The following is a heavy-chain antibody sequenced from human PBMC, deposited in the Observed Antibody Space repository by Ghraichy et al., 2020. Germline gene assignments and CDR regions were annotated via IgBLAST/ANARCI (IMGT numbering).Heavy chain of an antibody. CDR1: GYTFSNYA. D-gene: IGHD6-13*01. CDR2: ISAYNVDT. V-gene: IGHV1-18*01. Sequence: ASVKVSCKASGYTFSNYAISWVRQAPGQGLEWMGWISAYNVDTNSAQKFQGRVTMTTDTSTSTAYMDLRSLTSDDTAVYYCARDNSDSSSWYVGFDYWGQGTLVTVSS. CDR3: ARDNSDSSSWYVGFDY. J-gene: IGHJ4*02.